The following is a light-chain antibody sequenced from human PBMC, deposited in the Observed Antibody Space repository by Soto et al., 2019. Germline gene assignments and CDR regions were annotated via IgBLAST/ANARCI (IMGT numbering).Light chain of an antibody. V-gene: IGKV3-20*01. CDR1: QTVSNTY. CDR3: QQYGALPPT. CDR2: GAS. Sequence: EIVLTQFPGALSLSPGERVTLSCRASQTVSNTYLAWYQQKSGQAPKFLIYGASNRATGIPDRFSGSGSGTEFTLTISRLEPEDFAVYYCQQYGALPPTFGGGNKVEIK. J-gene: IGKJ4*01.